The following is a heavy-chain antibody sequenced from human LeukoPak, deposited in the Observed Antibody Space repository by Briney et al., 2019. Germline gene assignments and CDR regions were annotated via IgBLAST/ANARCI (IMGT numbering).Heavy chain of an antibody. D-gene: IGHD1-26*01. CDR1: GFTLSDSA. CDR2: IDRPAKSYAT. CDR3: TRDRGTYNWLDP. V-gene: IGHV3-73*01. J-gene: IGHJ5*02. Sequence: RGSLSLSCAASGFTLSDSAIHWVRQASGKGLEWVGLIDRPAKSYATAYGASVGGRFTISRDDSKNTAYLQMDSLKTEGTALYYCTRDRGTYNWLDPWGQGTLVTVSS.